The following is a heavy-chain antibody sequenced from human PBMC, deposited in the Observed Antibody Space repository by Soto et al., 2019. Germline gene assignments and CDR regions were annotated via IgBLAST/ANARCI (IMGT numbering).Heavy chain of an antibody. CDR2: IIPIFGTA. CDR3: ARTPQRGYCSGGSCYPFDY. J-gene: IGHJ4*02. D-gene: IGHD2-15*01. CDR1: GCTFSSYA. V-gene: IGHV1-69*13. Sequence: AVKVSCKASGCTFSSYAISWVRQAPGQGLEWMGGIIPIFGTANYAQKFQGRVTITADESTSTAYMELSSLRSEDTAVYYCARTPQRGYCSGGSCYPFDYWGQGTLVTVSS.